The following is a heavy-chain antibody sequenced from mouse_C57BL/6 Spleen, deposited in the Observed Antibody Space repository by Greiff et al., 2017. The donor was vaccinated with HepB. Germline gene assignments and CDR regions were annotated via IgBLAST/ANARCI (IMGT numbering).Heavy chain of an antibody. Sequence: VQLQQSGAELVKPGSSVKLSCKASGYTFTSYWMHWVKQRPIQGLEWIGNIDPSDSETHYNQKFKDKATLTVDKSSSTAYMQLSSLTSEDSAVYYCVRGGYYYAMDYWGQGTSVTVSS. CDR1: GYTFTSYW. V-gene: IGHV1-52*01. CDR2: IDPSDSET. J-gene: IGHJ4*01. CDR3: VRGGYYYAMDY.